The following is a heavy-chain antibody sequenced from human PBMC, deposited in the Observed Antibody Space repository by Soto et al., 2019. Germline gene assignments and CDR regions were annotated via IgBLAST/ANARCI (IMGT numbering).Heavy chain of an antibody. Sequence: SLRLSCAASGFTFSSYAMSWVRQAPGKGLEWVSAISGSGGSTNYADSVKGRFTIYRDNSKNTLYLQMNSLRAEDTAVYYCAKTYYYGSGSSWPFDYWGQGTLVTVSS. CDR3: AKTYYYGSGSSWPFDY. CDR2: ISGSGGST. J-gene: IGHJ4*02. V-gene: IGHV3-23*01. CDR1: GFTFSSYA. D-gene: IGHD3-10*01.